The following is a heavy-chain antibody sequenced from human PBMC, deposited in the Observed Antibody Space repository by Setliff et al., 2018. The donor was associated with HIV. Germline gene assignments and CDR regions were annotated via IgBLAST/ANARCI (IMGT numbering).Heavy chain of an antibody. CDR3: ARMRLDGGYSYDY. CDR1: GGSINSYY. Sequence: SETLSLTCTVSGGSINSYYWSWIRQPAGKGLEWIGRIYSSGSTNYNPPLKSRVTISLDTSKTHFFLNLTSVTAADTGVYYCARMRLDGGYSYDYWGQGTLVTVSS. D-gene: IGHD5-12*01. J-gene: IGHJ4*02. V-gene: IGHV4-4*07. CDR2: IYSSGST.